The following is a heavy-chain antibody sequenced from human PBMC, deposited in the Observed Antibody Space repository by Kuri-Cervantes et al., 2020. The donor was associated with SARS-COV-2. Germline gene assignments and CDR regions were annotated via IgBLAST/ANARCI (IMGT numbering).Heavy chain of an antibody. Sequence: GASLKISCAASGFTFSSYSMNWVRQAPGKGLEWVSSISSSSSYIYYADSVKGRFTISRDNAKNSLYLQMNSLRAEDTAVYYCARDRGFGVVIISLYYYGMDVWGQGTTVTVSS. CDR1: GFTFSSYS. CDR3: ARDRGFGVVIISLYYYGMDV. CDR2: ISSSSSYI. J-gene: IGHJ6*02. D-gene: IGHD3-3*01. V-gene: IGHV3-21*01.